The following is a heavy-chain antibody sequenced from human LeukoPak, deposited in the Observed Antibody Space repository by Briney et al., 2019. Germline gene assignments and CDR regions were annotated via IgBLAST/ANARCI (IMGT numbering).Heavy chain of an antibody. Sequence: GGSLRLSCAASGFTVSDKHMSWVRQAPGKGLDWVSVIYSGGTTYYADSVKGRFTISRDNSKNTLYLQMNSLRAEDTAVYYCARGLNVLRYFDLLYWGQGTLVTVSS. CDR2: IYSGGTT. CDR3: ARGLNVLRYFDLLY. D-gene: IGHD3-9*01. V-gene: IGHV3-66*01. CDR1: GFTVSDKH. J-gene: IGHJ4*02.